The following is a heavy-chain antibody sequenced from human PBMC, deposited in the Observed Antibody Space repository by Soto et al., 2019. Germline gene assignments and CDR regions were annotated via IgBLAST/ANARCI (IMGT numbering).Heavy chain of an antibody. J-gene: IGHJ5*02. CDR3: ARRLGYPEYNWFDP. D-gene: IGHD3-16*01. CDR1: GGSISSSSYY. Sequence: PSETLSLTCTVSGGSISSSSYYWGWIRQPPGKGLEWIGSIYYSGSTYYNPSLKSRVTISVDTSKNQLSLKLSSVTAADTAVYYCARRLGYPEYNWFDPWGQGTLVTVSS. CDR2: IYYSGST. V-gene: IGHV4-39*01.